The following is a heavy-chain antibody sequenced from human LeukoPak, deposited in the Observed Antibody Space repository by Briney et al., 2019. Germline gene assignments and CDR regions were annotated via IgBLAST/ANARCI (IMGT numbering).Heavy chain of an antibody. CDR2: IYYSGRT. Sequence: SETLSLTCTVSGGSISSSNYYWGWIRQPPGKGLEWIGSIYYSGRTYYSPSLKSRVTMSVDTSKNQFSLKLRSVTAADTAMYYCARHWEQQPAPGDDCWGQGSLVTVSS. CDR3: ARHWEQQPAPGDDC. J-gene: IGHJ4*02. D-gene: IGHD6-13*01. CDR1: GGSISSSNYY. V-gene: IGHV4-39*01.